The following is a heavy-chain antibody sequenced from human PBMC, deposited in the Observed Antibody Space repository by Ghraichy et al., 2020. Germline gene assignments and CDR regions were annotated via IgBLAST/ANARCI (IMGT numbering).Heavy chain of an antibody. D-gene: IGHD2-2*02. CDR3: ARGCASATCYTNFDY. J-gene: IGHJ4*02. Sequence: SQTLSLTCVISGDSVSSTSAAWNWIRQSPSRGLEWLGRTYYRSSYYNDYAISVKSRITINADTSRNLFSLQLDSVTPEDTAVYYCARGCASATCYTNFDYWGQETLVDVSS. CDR1: GDSVSSTSAA. CDR2: TYYRSSYYN. V-gene: IGHV6-1*01.